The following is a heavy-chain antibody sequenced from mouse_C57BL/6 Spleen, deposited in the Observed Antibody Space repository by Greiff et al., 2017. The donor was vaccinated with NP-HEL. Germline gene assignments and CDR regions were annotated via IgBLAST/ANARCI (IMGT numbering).Heavy chain of an antibody. CDR3: TLITTVVATEGDY. J-gene: IGHJ2*01. CDR1: GFNIKDDY. D-gene: IGHD1-1*01. Sequence: VQLQQSGAELVRPGASVKLSCTASGFNIKDDYMHWVKQRPEQGLEWIGWIDPENGDTESASKFQGKATITPDTSSNTAYLQLSSLTSEDTAVYYCTLITTVVATEGDYWGQGTTLTVSS. CDR2: IDPENGDT. V-gene: IGHV14-4*01.